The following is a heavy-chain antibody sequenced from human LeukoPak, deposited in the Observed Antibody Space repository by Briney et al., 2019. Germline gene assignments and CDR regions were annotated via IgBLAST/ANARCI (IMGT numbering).Heavy chain of an antibody. CDR1: GYTFTSYD. CDR2: MNPNSGNT. CDR3: AREYSSSWYNWFDP. Sequence: ASVKVSCKASGYTFTSYDINWVRQATGQGLEWMGWMNPNSGNTGYAQKFQGRVTMTRNTSISTAYMELSSLRSEDTAVYYCAREYSSSWYNWFDPWGQGTLVTVSS. J-gene: IGHJ5*02. D-gene: IGHD6-13*01. V-gene: IGHV1-8*01.